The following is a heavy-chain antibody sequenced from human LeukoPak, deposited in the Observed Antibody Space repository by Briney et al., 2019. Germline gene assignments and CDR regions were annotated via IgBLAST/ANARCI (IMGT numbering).Heavy chain of an antibody. CDR2: ISAYNGNT. CDR1: GYTFTSYG. D-gene: IGHD3-9*01. CDR3: AKSVLNYDILTGYESPRYFDP. V-gene: IGHV1-18*01. J-gene: IGHJ2*01. Sequence: GASVKVSCKASGYTFTSYGISWVRQAPGQGLEWMGWISAYNGNTNYAQKLQGRVTMTTDTSTSTAYMELRSLRSDDTAVYYCAKSVLNYDILTGYESPRYFDPWGRGTLVTVSS.